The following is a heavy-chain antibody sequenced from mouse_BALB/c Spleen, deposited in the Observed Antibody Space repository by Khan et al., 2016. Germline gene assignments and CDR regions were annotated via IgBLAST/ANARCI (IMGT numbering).Heavy chain of an antibody. CDR2: IYPGDDDT. J-gene: IGHJ3*01. D-gene: IGHD1-1*01. CDR1: GYTFTTYW. V-gene: IGHV1-87*01. CDR3: ARGGTTGSPFAY. Sequence: VQLQESGAELARPGASVKLSCKASGYTFTTYWMQWVKQRPGQGLEWIGAIYPGDDDTSYTQKFKGQATLTADKSSSTAYMQLSSFASKDSADYYGARGGTTGSPFAYWGQGTLVTVSA.